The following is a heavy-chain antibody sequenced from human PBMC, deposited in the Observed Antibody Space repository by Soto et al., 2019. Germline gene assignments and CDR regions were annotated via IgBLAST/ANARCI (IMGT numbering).Heavy chain of an antibody. CDR2: IHHSGGT. CDR3: TRNSAYALDY. CDR1: GGSVSNNNW. D-gene: IGHD5-12*01. V-gene: IGHV4-4*02. Sequence: QVQLQESGPGLVKPSGTLSLSCAVSGGSVSNNNWWSWVRQSPGNGLEWIGEIHHSGGTSYNPSPEGRATLPADKSKNELSMRMNYVTAADTAVYYCTRNSAYALDYWGLGILVTVSS. J-gene: IGHJ4*02.